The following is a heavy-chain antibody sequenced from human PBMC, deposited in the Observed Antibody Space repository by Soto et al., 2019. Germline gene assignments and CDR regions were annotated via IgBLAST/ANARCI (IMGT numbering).Heavy chain of an antibody. Sequence: SETLSLTCAVSGGSISSSSNYWGWVRQPPGKGLEWIGSIYSSGNTYYNPSLKNRVTISVDTSNNQFSLKLSSVTAADTAVYYCARRGLRFLEWLTFDYWGQGTLVTVSS. D-gene: IGHD3-3*01. CDR3: ARRGLRFLEWLTFDY. J-gene: IGHJ4*02. CDR1: GGSISSSSNY. V-gene: IGHV4-39*01. CDR2: IYSSGNT.